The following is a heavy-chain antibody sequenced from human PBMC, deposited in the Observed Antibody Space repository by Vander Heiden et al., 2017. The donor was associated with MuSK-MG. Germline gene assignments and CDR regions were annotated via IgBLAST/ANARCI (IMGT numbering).Heavy chain of an antibody. CDR2: IIPIFGTA. D-gene: IGHD2-15*01. CDR3: ARDRETNLEPYCSGGSCYPGGMDV. Sequence: QLVQSGAEVKKPGSSVKVSCKASGGTFSSYAISWVRQAPGQGLEWMGGIIPIFGTANYAQKFQGRVTITADESTSTAYMELSSLRSEDTAVYYCARDRETNLEPYCSGGSCYPGGMDVWGQGTTVTVSS. CDR1: GGTFSSYA. J-gene: IGHJ6*02. V-gene: IGHV1-69*01.